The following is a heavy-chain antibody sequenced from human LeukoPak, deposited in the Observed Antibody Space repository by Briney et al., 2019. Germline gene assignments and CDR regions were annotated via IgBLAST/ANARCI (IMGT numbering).Heavy chain of an antibody. V-gene: IGHV1-69*01. J-gene: IGHJ4*02. D-gene: IGHD4-17*01. CDR3: ARVGPSAPLYGDYGNYFDY. CDR1: GGTFSSYA. CDR2: IVPIFGTA. Sequence: SVKVSCKASGGTFSSYAISWVRQAPGQGLEWMGGIVPIFGTANYAQKFQGRVTITADESTSTAYMELSSLRSEDTAVYYCARVGPSAPLYGDYGNYFDYWGQGTLVTVSS.